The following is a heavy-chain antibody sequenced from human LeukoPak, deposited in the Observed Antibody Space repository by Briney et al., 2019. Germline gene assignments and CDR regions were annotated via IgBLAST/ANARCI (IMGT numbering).Heavy chain of an antibody. J-gene: IGHJ4*02. Sequence: GESLKISCKGSGYSFPSYWIAWVRQMPGKGLEWMGIIYPGDSDTRYSPSFQGQVTISADKSISTAYLQWSNLKASDTAMYYCARKYCSGGSCKFDYWGQGTLVTVSS. CDR3: ARKYCSGGSCKFDY. V-gene: IGHV5-51*01. CDR2: IYPGDSDT. CDR1: GYSFPSYW. D-gene: IGHD2-15*01.